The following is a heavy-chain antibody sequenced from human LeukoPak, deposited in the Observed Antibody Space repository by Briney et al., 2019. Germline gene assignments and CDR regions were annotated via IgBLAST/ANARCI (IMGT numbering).Heavy chain of an antibody. D-gene: IGHD3-3*01. CDR2: IYYSGTT. Sequence: PSETLSLTCTVSGGSISSSNYYSGWIRQPPGKGLEWIGTIYYSGTTYSNPSLKSRVTISRDPSKNQFSLKLSSVTAADTAVYYCARHGFTIFGVVTKKRGWFDPWGQGTLVTVSS. J-gene: IGHJ5*02. V-gene: IGHV4-39*07. CDR1: GGSISSSNYY. CDR3: ARHGFTIFGVVTKKRGWFDP.